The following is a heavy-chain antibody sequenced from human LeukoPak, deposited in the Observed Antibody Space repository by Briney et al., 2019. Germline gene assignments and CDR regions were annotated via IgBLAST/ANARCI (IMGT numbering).Heavy chain of an antibody. D-gene: IGHD4-23*01. Sequence: SETLSLTCTVSGGSISSGDYYWSWIRQPPGKGLEWIGYIYYSGSTYYNPSLKSRVTISVDTSKNQFSLKLSSVTAADTAVYYCARDYGGTSRYFENWGQGTLITVSS. CDR1: GGSISSGDYY. CDR2: IYYSGST. V-gene: IGHV4-30-4*01. J-gene: IGHJ4*02. CDR3: ARDYGGTSRYFEN.